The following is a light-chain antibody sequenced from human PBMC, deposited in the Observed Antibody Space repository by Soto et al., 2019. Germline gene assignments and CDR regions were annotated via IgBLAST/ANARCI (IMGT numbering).Light chain of an antibody. CDR3: LQDYTYPWT. V-gene: IGKV1-6*01. J-gene: IGKJ1*01. CDR2: AAS. CDR1: QGISTL. Sequence: ASQLTLSPSALSASVGDRVTSTCRARQGISTLLAWYQQEPWKAPKVLISAASILQSGVPSRFSGSGSGTDFTLTISSLQPEDVASYYCLQDYTYPWTFGQGTKVDIK.